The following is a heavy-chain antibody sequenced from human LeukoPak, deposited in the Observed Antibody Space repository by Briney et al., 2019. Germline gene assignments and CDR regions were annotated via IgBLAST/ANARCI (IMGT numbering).Heavy chain of an antibody. CDR1: GFTFSSYW. J-gene: IGHJ3*01. CDR2: ISGRDSNT. Sequence: PGGSLRLSCVDSGFTFSSYWMHWVRQPPGKGLEWVSTISGRDSNTYYADSVEGRFTISRDNSKNTLYLQMDSLRAEDTAVYNCARRSLIVGASRGDFDLWGQGTMVTVSS. D-gene: IGHD1-26*01. V-gene: IGHV3-23*01. CDR3: ARRSLIVGASRGDFDL.